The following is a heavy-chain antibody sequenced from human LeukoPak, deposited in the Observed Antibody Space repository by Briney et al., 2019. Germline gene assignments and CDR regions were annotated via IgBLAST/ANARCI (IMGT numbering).Heavy chain of an antibody. V-gene: IGHV4-59*08. Sequence: PSETLSLTCSVSGGSISSYYWSWIRQPPGKGLEWIGHIYSSGSTNYIPSLQRRVTISEDTSKNQIPLKLTHVTAEDTAIYYCARRSWYVDYWGQGTLVTVSS. CDR3: ARRSWYVDY. J-gene: IGHJ4*02. CDR1: GGSISSYY. CDR2: IYSSGST. D-gene: IGHD6-13*01.